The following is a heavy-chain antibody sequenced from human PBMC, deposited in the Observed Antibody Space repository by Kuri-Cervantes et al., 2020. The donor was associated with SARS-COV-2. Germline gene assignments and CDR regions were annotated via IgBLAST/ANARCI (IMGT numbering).Heavy chain of an antibody. D-gene: IGHD2-2*01. Sequence: GESLKISCAASGFTFSSYGMHWVRQAPGKGLEWVAVISYDGSNKYYADSVKGRFTISRDNSKNTLYLQMNSLRAEDTAVYYCAKGQDSSRGNWFDPWGQGTLVTVSS. CDR1: GFTFSSYG. J-gene: IGHJ5*02. CDR2: ISYDGSNK. V-gene: IGHV3-30*12. CDR3: AKGQDSSRGNWFDP.